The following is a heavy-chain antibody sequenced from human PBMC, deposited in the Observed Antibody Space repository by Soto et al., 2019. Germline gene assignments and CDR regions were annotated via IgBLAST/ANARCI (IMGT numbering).Heavy chain of an antibody. V-gene: IGHV3-13*04. CDR2: IGTSGDT. D-gene: IGHD2-21*01. CDR1: GFTFSSYD. CDR3: ARAAHVQDIVIGYKIRGDFDN. J-gene: IGHJ4*02. Sequence: GGSLRLSCAASGFTFSSYDMHWVRQATGKGLEWVSAIGTSGDTYYPGSVKGRFTISRENAKNSLYLQMDSLRAGDTAVYYCARAAHVQDIVIGYKIRGDFDNWGQEPLVTVSS.